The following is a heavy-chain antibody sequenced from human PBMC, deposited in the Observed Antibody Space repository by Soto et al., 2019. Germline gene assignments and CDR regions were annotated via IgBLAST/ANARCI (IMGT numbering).Heavy chain of an antibody. CDR3: ARVPPYSSSWYFDL. CDR2: ISAYNGNT. D-gene: IGHD6-13*01. J-gene: IGHJ2*01. CDR1: GYTFTNYD. V-gene: IGHV1-18*01. Sequence: QVQLVQSGAEVKKPGASVKVSCKASGYTFTNYDINWVRQAHGQGIEWMGWISAYNGNTNYAQQLQGRVTMTTDTSTSTAYMELRSLRSDDTAVYYCARVPPYSSSWYFDLWGRGTMVTVSS.